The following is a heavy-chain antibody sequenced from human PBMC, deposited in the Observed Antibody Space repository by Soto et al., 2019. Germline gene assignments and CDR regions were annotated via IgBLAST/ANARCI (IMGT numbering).Heavy chain of an antibody. D-gene: IGHD2-8*01. Sequence: EVQLLESGGGFIHPGGSLRLSCAASGFSFSSFAMNWVHQAPGKGLEWVSIISGSADSTFYADSVKGRFTISRDNSKSTLYLQINGLRADDTAVYYCAKTRGAMIYAISVYGMDVWGQGTTVTVSS. V-gene: IGHV3-23*01. CDR2: ISGSADST. J-gene: IGHJ6*02. CDR3: AKTRGAMIYAISVYGMDV. CDR1: GFSFSSFA.